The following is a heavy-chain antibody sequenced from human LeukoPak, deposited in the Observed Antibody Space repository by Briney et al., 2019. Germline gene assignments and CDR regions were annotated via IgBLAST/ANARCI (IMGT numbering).Heavy chain of an antibody. CDR2: IRYDGSNK. Sequence: GGSLRLSCAASGFTFSSYGMHWVRQAPGKGLEWVAFIRYDGSNKYYADSVKGRFTISRDNSKDTLYLQMNSLRAEDTAVYYCAKAAAGTGARAFDIWGQGTMVTVSS. J-gene: IGHJ3*02. CDR1: GFTFSSYG. V-gene: IGHV3-30*02. D-gene: IGHD6-13*01. CDR3: AKAAAGTGARAFDI.